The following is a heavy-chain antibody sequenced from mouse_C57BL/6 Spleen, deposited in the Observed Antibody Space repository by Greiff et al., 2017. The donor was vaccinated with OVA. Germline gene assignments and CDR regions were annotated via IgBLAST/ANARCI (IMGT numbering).Heavy chain of an antibody. V-gene: IGHV5-9*01. CDR3: ARHAHLDY. CDR1: GFTFSSYT. Sequence: EVQGVESGGGLVKPGGSLKLSCAASGFTFSSYTMSWVRQTPEKRLEWVATISGGGGNTYYPDSVKGRFTISRDNAKNTLYLQMSSLRSEDTALYYCARHAHLDYWGQGTTLTVSS. CDR2: ISGGGGNT. J-gene: IGHJ2*01. D-gene: IGHD1-3*01.